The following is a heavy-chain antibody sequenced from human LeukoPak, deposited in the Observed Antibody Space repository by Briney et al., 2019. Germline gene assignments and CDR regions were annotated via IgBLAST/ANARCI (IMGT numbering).Heavy chain of an antibody. V-gene: IGHV4-34*01. D-gene: IGHD6-13*01. CDR2: INHSGST. J-gene: IGHJ6*03. CDR1: GGSFSGYY. CDR3: ARAAIAAARIYYYMDV. Sequence: HPSETLSLTCAVYGGSFSGYYWSWIRQPPGKGLEWIGEINHSGSTNYNPSLKSRVTISVDTSKNQFSLKLSSVTAADTAVYYCARAAIAAARIYYYMDVWGKGTTVTVSS.